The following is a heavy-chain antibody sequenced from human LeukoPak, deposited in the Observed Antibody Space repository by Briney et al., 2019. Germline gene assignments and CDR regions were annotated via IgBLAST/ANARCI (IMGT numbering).Heavy chain of an antibody. D-gene: IGHD2-8*01. J-gene: IGHJ5*02. CDR3: VGDCTDGVCYTFSRGWFDP. V-gene: IGHV1-69*01. CDR1: GGTLSSYV. CDR2: IIPISGIA. Sequence: SVKVSCKASGGTLSSYVISWVRQAPGQGLEWMGGIIPISGIARYSQKFQGRVTMTADEPTSTAYMELSGLSFEDTAVYFCVGDCTDGVCYTFSRGWFDPWGQGTLVTVSS.